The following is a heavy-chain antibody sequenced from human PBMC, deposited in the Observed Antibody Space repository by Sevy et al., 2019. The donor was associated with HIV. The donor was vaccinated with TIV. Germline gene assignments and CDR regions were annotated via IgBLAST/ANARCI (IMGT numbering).Heavy chain of an antibody. Sequence: GSLRLSCAASGFTFSSYSMNWVRQAPGKGLEWVSSISSSSSYIYYADSVKGRFTISRDNAKNSLYLQMNSLRAEDTAVYYCARGVRWYYYYGMDVWGQGTTVTVSS. CDR3: ARGVRWYYYYGMDV. CDR1: GFTFSSYS. D-gene: IGHD6-6*01. V-gene: IGHV3-21*01. CDR2: ISSSSSYI. J-gene: IGHJ6*02.